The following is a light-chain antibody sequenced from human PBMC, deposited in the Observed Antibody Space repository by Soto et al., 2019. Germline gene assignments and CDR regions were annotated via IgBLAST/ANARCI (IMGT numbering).Light chain of an antibody. CDR1: GSNIGAGYE. CDR3: QSFDTNLNAVL. V-gene: IGLV1-40*01. Sequence: QSVLTQPPSVSGAPGQSVTISCIGSGSNIGAGYEVHWYQQLPGVAPKLLIFDTINRPSGVPGRFPGSKSGASASLAITGLLPEDEADFFCQSFDTNLNAVLFGGGTQLTVL. CDR2: DTI. J-gene: IGLJ2*01.